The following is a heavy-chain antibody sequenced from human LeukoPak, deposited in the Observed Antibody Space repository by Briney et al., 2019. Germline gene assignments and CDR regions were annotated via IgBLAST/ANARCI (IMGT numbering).Heavy chain of an antibody. CDR2: IYYSGST. CDR3: ARHDSGYYYY. CDR1: GGSISSYY. D-gene: IGHD3-22*01. Sequence: SETLSLTCTVSGGSISSYYWSWIRQPPGKGLEWIGYIYYSGSTNYNPSLKSRVTISVDTSKNQFSLNLSSGTAADTAVYYCARHDSGYYYYWGQGTLVTVSS. V-gene: IGHV4-59*08. J-gene: IGHJ4*02.